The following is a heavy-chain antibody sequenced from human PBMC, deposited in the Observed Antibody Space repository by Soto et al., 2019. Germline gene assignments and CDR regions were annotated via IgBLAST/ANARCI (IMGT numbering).Heavy chain of an antibody. CDR1: GFTIISYA. D-gene: IGHD3-22*01. J-gene: IGHJ4*02. V-gene: IGHV3-23*01. CDR2: ISGSGGST. CDR3: AKGLYYDSSGYPPSWFDY. Sequence: WGSLRLSCAASGFTIISYAMSCIRQAPRKGLEWVSAISGSGGSTYYADSVKGRFTISRDNSKNTLYLQMNSLRAEDTAVYYCAKGLYYDSSGYPPSWFDYWGQGTLVTVSS.